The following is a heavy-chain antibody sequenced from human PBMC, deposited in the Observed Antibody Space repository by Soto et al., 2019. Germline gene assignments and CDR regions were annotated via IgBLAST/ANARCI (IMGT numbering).Heavy chain of an antibody. CDR3: QTVVPAAQRLRYKWSDP. V-gene: IGHV3-23*01. CDR1: GFTFSSYT. D-gene: IGHD2-2*01. J-gene: IGHJ5*02. Sequence: GGSLRLSCAASGFTFSSYTMSWVRQAPGKGLEWVSVISGSGGSTYYADSLKGRFTISRDNSKSTLYLQMNSRRAEDRVVYYSQTVVPAAQRLRYKWSDPRGQGTVVTLP. CDR2: ISGSGGST.